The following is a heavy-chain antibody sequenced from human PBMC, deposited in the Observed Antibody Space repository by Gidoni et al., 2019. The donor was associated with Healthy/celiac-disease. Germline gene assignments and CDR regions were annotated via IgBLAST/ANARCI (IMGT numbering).Heavy chain of an antibody. CDR1: GFTVRSNY. CDR2: IYSGGST. CDR3: ARIFHYYDSSGYSEGDY. V-gene: IGHV3-53*01. D-gene: IGHD3-22*01. J-gene: IGHJ4*02. Sequence: EVQLVESGGGLIQPGGSLRLSCAASGFTVRSNYMSWVRQAPGKGLECVSVIYSGGSTYYADSVKGRFTISRDNSKNTLYLQMNSLRAEDTAVYYCARIFHYYDSSGYSEGDYWGQGTLVTVSS.